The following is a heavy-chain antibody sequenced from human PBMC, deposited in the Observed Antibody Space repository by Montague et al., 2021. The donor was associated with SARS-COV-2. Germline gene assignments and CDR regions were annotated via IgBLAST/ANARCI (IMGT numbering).Heavy chain of an antibody. D-gene: IGHD3-16*02. CDR3: ARYTSRMYGSFDY. CDR1: GFSLNTNEMG. J-gene: IGHJ4*02. CDR2: IYWDDDK. V-gene: IGHV2-5*02. Sequence: PALVKPTQTLTLTCTVSGFSLNTNEMGVGWIRQPPGEAPAWLALIYWDDDKRYSPSLKTRLTITKDTSRNQVVLTMTNVDPGDTGTYFCARYTSRMYGSFDYWGQGALVSVSS.